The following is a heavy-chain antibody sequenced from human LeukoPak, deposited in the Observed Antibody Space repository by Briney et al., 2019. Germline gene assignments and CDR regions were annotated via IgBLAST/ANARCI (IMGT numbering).Heavy chain of an antibody. J-gene: IGHJ4*02. CDR2: ISSDGRTT. CDR3: LGYYSGSPN. V-gene: IGHV3-74*01. CDR1: GFTFSYNW. Sequence: GGSLRPSCAASGFTFSYNWMHWVRQAPGKGLVWVSRISSDGRTTHYADSVKGRFTISRDSAKNTLFLQMNDLRAEDTAVYYCLGYYSGSPNWGQGTLVTVSS. D-gene: IGHD3-10*01.